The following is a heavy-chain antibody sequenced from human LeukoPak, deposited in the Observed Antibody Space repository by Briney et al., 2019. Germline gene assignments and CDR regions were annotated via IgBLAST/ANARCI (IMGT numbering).Heavy chain of an antibody. D-gene: IGHD2-21*02. CDR2: ISWNSGSI. CDR3: AKDNRAVVTAIFDY. Sequence: PGRSLRLSCAASGFIFDDYAMHWVRQAPGKGLEWVSGISWNSGSIGYADSVKGRFTISRDNAKNSLYLQMNSLRAEDMALYYCAKDNRAVVTAIFDYWGQGTLVTVSS. CDR1: GFIFDDYA. J-gene: IGHJ4*02. V-gene: IGHV3-9*03.